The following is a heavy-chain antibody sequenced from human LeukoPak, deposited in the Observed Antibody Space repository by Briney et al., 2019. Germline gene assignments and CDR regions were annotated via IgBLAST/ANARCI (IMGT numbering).Heavy chain of an antibody. CDR2: ISSSSSTR. Sequence: GGSLRLSCAASGFTFSSYEMNWVRQPPGKGLEWVSYISSSSSTRYYADSVKGRFTISRDNAKNSVYLQMNSLRAEDAAVYYCAREGYSGYGSFDYWGQGTLVTVSS. D-gene: IGHD5-12*01. CDR1: GFTFSSYE. V-gene: IGHV3-48*03. J-gene: IGHJ4*02. CDR3: AREGYSGYGSFDY.